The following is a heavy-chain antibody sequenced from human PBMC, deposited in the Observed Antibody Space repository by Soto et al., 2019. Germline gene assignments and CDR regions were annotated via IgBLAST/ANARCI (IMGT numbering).Heavy chain of an antibody. J-gene: IGHJ6*02. CDR3: ARLDSSSSDNYYYYYGMDV. V-gene: IGHV3-21*01. D-gene: IGHD6-6*01. Sequence: PVGSLRLSCAASGFTFSSYSMNWVRQAPGKGLEWVSSISSSSSYIYYADSVKGRFTISRDNAKNSLYLQMNSLRAEDTAVYYCARLDSSSSDNYYYYYGMDVWGQGTTVTVSS. CDR1: GFTFSSYS. CDR2: ISSSSSYI.